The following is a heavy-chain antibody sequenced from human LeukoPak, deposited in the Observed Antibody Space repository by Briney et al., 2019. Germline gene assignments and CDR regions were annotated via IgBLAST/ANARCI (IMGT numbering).Heavy chain of an antibody. V-gene: IGHV1-2*06. D-gene: IGHD3-10*02. Sequence: GASVRVSCKASGYTFTGYYMHWVRQAPGQGLEWMGRINPNSGGTNYAQKFQGRVTMTRDTSISTAYMELSRLRSDDTAVYYCAGERALASGLRVFGYWGQGTLVTVSS. CDR3: AGERALASGLRVFGY. J-gene: IGHJ4*02. CDR1: GYTFTGYY. CDR2: INPNSGGT.